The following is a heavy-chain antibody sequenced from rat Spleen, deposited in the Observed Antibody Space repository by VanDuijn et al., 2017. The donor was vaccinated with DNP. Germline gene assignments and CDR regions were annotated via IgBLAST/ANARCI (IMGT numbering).Heavy chain of an antibody. V-gene: IGHV2S12*01. D-gene: IGHD4-3*01. Sequence: QVQLKESGPGLVQPSQTLSLTCTVSGFSLTSYGVNWVRKPPGKGLEWIATISSGGTTYYTSALKSRLSITRDTSKSQVFLKMNSLQTEDTAIYFCTRDWIRGPFAYWGQGTLVTVSS. CDR3: TRDWIRGPFAY. CDR2: ISSGGTT. J-gene: IGHJ3*01. CDR1: GFSLTSYG.